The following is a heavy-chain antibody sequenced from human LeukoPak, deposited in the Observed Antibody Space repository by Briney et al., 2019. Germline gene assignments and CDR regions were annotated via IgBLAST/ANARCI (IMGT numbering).Heavy chain of an antibody. Sequence: ASETLSLTCTVSGGSISDSSYYWGWIRQPPGKGLEWIGYIYHSGSTYYNPSLKSRVTISVDRSKNQFSLKLSSVTAADTAVYYCARDREWEYSYGYGARAFDIWGQGTMVTVSS. CDR1: GGSISDSSYY. V-gene: IGHV4-39*07. CDR3: ARDREWEYSYGYGARAFDI. J-gene: IGHJ3*02. CDR2: IYHSGST. D-gene: IGHD5-18*01.